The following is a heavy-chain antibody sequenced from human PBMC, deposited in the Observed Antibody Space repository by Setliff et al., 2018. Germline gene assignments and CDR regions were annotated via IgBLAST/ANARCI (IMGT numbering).Heavy chain of an antibody. V-gene: IGHV1-46*01. D-gene: IGHD2-15*01. J-gene: IGHJ3*02. CDR3: AISSLSICRGGNCPNVFDI. Sequence: ASVKVSCKTSGYSFTRYYMHWVRQAPGQGLEWMGIINTGGGSASYAQKFQGRVTMTSDTSTSTVYMELRTLRSDDAAVYYCAISSLSICRGGNCPNVFDIWGQGTMVTVSS. CDR1: GYSFTRYY. CDR2: INTGGGSA.